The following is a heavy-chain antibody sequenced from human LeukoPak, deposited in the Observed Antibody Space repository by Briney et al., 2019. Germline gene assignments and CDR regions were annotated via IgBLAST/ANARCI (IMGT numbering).Heavy chain of an antibody. Sequence: ASVKVSCKASGYTFTGYYMHWVRQAPGQGLEWMGWINPNSGGTNYAQKFLGRVTMTRDTSISTAYMELSRLRSDDTAVYYCARDFLSGYYTYNWFDPWGQGTLVTVSS. CDR3: ARDFLSGYYTYNWFDP. D-gene: IGHD3/OR15-3a*01. J-gene: IGHJ5*02. CDR1: GYTFTGYY. V-gene: IGHV1-2*02. CDR2: INPNSGGT.